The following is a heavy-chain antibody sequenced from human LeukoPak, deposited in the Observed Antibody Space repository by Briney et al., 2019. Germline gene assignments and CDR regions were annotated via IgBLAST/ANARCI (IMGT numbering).Heavy chain of an antibody. V-gene: IGHV4-34*01. D-gene: IGHD2-2*01. Sequence: SETLSLTCAVYGGSFSGYYWSWIRQPPGKGLEWIGEINHSGSTNYNPSLKSRVTISVDTSKNQFSLKLSSVTAADTAVYYCARHLNCSSTSCYSSFDYWGQGTLVTVSS. CDR2: INHSGST. J-gene: IGHJ4*02. CDR3: ARHLNCSSTSCYSSFDY. CDR1: GGSFSGYY.